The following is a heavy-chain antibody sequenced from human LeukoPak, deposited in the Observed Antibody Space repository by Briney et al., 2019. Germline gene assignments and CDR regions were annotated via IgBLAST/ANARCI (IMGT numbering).Heavy chain of an antibody. CDR3: ARDRWYYYDSSGYYSDAFDI. CDR1: GYTFTGYY. CDR2: INPNSGGT. D-gene: IGHD3-22*01. Sequence: ASVKVSCKGSGYTFTGYYMHWVRRAPGQGLEWMGWINPNSGGTNYGQKFQGRVTMTRDTSISTAYMELSRLRSDDTAVYYCARDRWYYYDSSGYYSDAFDIWGQGTMVTVSS. V-gene: IGHV1-2*02. J-gene: IGHJ3*02.